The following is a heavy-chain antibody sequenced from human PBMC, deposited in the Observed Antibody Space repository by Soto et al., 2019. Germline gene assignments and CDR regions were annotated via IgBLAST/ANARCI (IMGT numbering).Heavy chain of an antibody. D-gene: IGHD2-15*01. Sequence: SGDVSLPCAVYGGSFSGYHWSWIRQPPGKGLEWIGEINHSGSTNYNPSLKSRVTISVDTSKNQFSLKLSSVTAADTAVYYCARGRGRSSGNPTYYYYYGMDVWGQGTTVTVSS. V-gene: IGHV4-34*01. CDR1: GGSFSGYH. J-gene: IGHJ6*02. CDR3: ARGRGRSSGNPTYYYYYGMDV. CDR2: INHSGST.